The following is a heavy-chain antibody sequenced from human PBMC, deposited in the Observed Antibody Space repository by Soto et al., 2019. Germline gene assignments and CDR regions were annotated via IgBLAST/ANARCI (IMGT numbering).Heavy chain of an antibody. V-gene: IGHV1-18*01. Sequence: ASVKVSCKGFGYSFMKYGINWVRQAPGQGLEWVGWISPYSGYTHSAQKFHGRLTLTTDTAASTAYMELRILRSADTALYYCAREASVLIPAAQPSRFDSWGQGTLVTV. CDR1: GYSFMKYG. D-gene: IGHD2-2*01. CDR2: ISPYSGYT. J-gene: IGHJ4*02. CDR3: AREASVLIPAAQPSRFDS.